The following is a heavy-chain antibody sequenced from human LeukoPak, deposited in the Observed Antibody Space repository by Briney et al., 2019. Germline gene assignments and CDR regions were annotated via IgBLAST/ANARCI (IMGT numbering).Heavy chain of an antibody. CDR3: ARPLVGDALDY. V-gene: IGHV3-33*01. CDR2: IWYDGSNE. J-gene: IGHJ4*02. Sequence: GRSLRLSCAASGLTFSRYGMHWVRQAPGKGLEWVAVIWYDGSNEYYADSVKGRFTIFRDNSKNTLHLQMNSLRAEDTAVYYCARPLVGDALDYWGQGTLVTVSS. CDR1: GLTFSRYG. D-gene: IGHD1-26*01.